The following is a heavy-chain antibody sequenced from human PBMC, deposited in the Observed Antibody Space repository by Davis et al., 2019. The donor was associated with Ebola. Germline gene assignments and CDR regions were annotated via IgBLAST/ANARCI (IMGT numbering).Heavy chain of an antibody. J-gene: IGHJ4*01. CDR2: FFPIGNT. V-gene: IGHV4-59*01. D-gene: IGHD5-24*01. Sequence: PSETLSLTCAVSGDSIYDYYYWSWVRQPQGKDLEWIGSFFPIGNTNYNPSLKSRVSMSIDTSKSQFSLRLNSLIAADTAVYFCARGAKGLFGSVLEMFDYWGHGSLVTVSS. CDR1: GDSIYDYYY. CDR3: ARGAKGLFGSVLEMFDY.